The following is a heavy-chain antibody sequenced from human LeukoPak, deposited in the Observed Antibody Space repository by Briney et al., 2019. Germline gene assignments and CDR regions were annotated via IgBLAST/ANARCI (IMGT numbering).Heavy chain of an antibody. CDR2: IYSGGST. V-gene: IGHV3-53*01. J-gene: IGHJ3*02. Sequence: GGSLRLSCAASGFTVSSNCMSWVRQAPGKGLEWVSLIYSGGSTYYADSVKGRFSISRDNSKNTLYLQMNSVGAEDTAVYYCARDYSSSFQDAFDIWGQGTMVTVSS. CDR3: ARDYSSSFQDAFDI. CDR1: GFTVSSNC. D-gene: IGHD6-6*01.